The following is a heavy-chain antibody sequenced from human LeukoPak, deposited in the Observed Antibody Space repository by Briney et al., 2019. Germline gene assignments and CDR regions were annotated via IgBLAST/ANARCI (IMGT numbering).Heavy chain of an antibody. D-gene: IGHD5-18*01. V-gene: IGHV4-59*05. CDR3: ARGPRGYSYGYFDY. CDR2: IYYSGST. CDR1: GGSISSYY. Sequence: SETLSLTCTVSGGSISSYYWSWIRQPAGKGLEWIGSIYYSGSTYYNPSLKSRVTISVDTSKNQFSLKLSSVTAADTAVYYCARGPRGYSYGYFDYWGQGTLVTVSS. J-gene: IGHJ4*02.